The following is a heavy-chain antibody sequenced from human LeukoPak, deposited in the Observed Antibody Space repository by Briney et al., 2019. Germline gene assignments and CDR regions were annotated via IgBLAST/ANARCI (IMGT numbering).Heavy chain of an antibody. CDR1: GFTFSSYW. Sequence: GGSLRLSCVASGFTFSSYWMNWVRQVPGKGLEWVANIKQDANEKYYVDSVKGRFTISRDNAKNSLYLQMNTLRAEDTAVYYCVQGWRDNWGQGTLVTVSS. CDR2: IKQDANEK. J-gene: IGHJ4*02. V-gene: IGHV3-7*01. CDR3: VQGWRDN. D-gene: IGHD2-15*01.